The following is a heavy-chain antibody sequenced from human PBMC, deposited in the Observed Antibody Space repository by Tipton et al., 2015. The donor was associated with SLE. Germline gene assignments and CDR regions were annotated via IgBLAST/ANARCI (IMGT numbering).Heavy chain of an antibody. CDR3: ARDRDYYDSSGYPRHAFDI. V-gene: IGHV4-39*07. D-gene: IGHD3-22*01. J-gene: IGHJ3*02. CDR2: TYYSGST. Sequence: TLSLTCTVSGGSISSSSYYWGWIRQPPGKGLEWIGSTYYSGSTYYNPSLKSRVTISVDTSKNQFSLKLSSVAAADTAVYYCARDRDYYDSSGYPRHAFDIWGQGTMVTVSS. CDR1: GGSISSSSYY.